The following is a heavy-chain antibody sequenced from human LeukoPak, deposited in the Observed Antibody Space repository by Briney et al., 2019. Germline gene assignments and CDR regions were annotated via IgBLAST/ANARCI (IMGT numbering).Heavy chain of an antibody. Sequence: GGSLRLSCAASGFTFGSSWMAWVRQVPGEGLEWVANIKYDGSEKYYVDSVKGRFTISRDNAKNSVFLQMSGLRVEDTAVYYCARDQSGGLDYWGQGTLVTVSS. CDR3: ARDQSGGLDY. CDR1: GFTFGSSW. V-gene: IGHV3-7*01. D-gene: IGHD1-26*01. J-gene: IGHJ4*02. CDR2: IKYDGSEK.